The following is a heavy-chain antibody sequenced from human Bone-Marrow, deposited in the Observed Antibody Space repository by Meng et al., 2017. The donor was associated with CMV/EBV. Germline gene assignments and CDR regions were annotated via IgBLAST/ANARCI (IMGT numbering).Heavy chain of an antibody. V-gene: IGHV4-30-4*01. D-gene: IGHD1-20*01. Sequence: SETLSLTCTVSGGSISSGDYYWRWIRQPPGKGLEWIGYIYYSGSTYYNPSLKSRVTISVDTSKNQFSLKLGSVTAADTAVYYCARETWYNWKSKDNWFDSWGQGTLVTVSS. CDR3: ARETWYNWKSKDNWFDS. CDR1: GGSISSGDYY. CDR2: IYYSGST. J-gene: IGHJ5*01.